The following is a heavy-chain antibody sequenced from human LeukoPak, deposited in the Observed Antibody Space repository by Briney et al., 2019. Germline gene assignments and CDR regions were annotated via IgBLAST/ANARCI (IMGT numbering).Heavy chain of an antibody. CDR2: IKQGGREE. Sequence: GGSLRLSRVASEFISSDYWMSWVRQAPGKGLEWVANIKQGGREEKYVGSVKGRFAISRDDAKSTLYLQMDSLSGDDTAVYYCARDNGGWFDSWGRGTLVTVSS. CDR1: EFISSDYW. J-gene: IGHJ5*01. D-gene: IGHD3-10*01. V-gene: IGHV3-7*03. CDR3: ARDNGGWFDS.